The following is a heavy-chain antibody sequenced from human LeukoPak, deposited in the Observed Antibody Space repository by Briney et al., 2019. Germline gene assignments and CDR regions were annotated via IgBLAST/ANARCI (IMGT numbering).Heavy chain of an antibody. CDR2: INPNSGGT. J-gene: IGHJ6*02. V-gene: IGHV1-2*02. D-gene: IGHD3-22*01. Sequence: ASVKVSCKASGCTFTGYYMHWVRQAPGQGLEWMGWINPNSGGTNYAQKFQGRVTMTRDTSISTAYMELSRLRSDDTAVYYCAREFTMIVRGMDVWGQGTTVTVSS. CDR3: AREFTMIVRGMDV. CDR1: GCTFTGYY.